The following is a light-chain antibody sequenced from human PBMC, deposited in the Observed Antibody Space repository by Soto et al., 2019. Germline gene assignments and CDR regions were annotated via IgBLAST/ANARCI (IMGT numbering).Light chain of an antibody. V-gene: IGKV3-20*01. CDR2: GTS. Sequence: EIVLTQSPGTLSLSPGERATLSCRASQSVSSSYLIWYQQKPGQAPRLLIYGTSSRATGIPDRFSGSGSGTDFTLTISRLEPEDFAVYYCQQYGSSPPVTFGGGTKVEIK. CDR1: QSVSSSY. CDR3: QQYGSSPPVT. J-gene: IGKJ4*01.